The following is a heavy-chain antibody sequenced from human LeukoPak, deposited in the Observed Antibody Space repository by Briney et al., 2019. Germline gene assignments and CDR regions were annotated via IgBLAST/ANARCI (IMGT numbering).Heavy chain of an antibody. V-gene: IGHV3-23*01. CDR3: VKPSLSSTWYSHFDY. Sequence: GGSLRLSCAASGFTFRTYAMSWVRQAPGKGLEWVSFISSSGDSTYYAESVKGRFTSSRDNSKNTLYLQMNSLTPEDSAVYYCVKPSLSSTWYSHFDYWGQGTLVTVSS. CDR1: GFTFRTYA. CDR2: ISSSGDST. D-gene: IGHD6-13*01. J-gene: IGHJ4*02.